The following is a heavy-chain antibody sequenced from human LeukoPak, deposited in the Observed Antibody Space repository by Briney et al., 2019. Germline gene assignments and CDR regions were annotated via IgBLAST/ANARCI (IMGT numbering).Heavy chain of an antibody. V-gene: IGHV1-2*02. CDR1: GYTFTGYY. Sequence: ASVKVSCKASGYTFTGYYMHWVRQAPGQGREWMGWINPNSGGTYDAQTFQGRVTMTGDTSISSAYMELSRLSSVGRAVYYCARDLYGGTSATFDYWGQRTLVTASP. CDR2: INPNSGGT. J-gene: IGHJ4*02. CDR3: ARDLYGGTSATFDY. D-gene: IGHD4-23*01.